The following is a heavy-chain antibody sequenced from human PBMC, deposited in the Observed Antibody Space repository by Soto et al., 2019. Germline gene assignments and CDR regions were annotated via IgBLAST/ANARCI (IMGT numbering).Heavy chain of an antibody. J-gene: IGHJ6*02. CDR1: DFTISNAW. Sequence: PGGSLRLSCAASDFTISNAWMNWVRQAPGKGLEWVGRIKTKSEGEATDYAAPLKGRFTISRDDSKNTLFLQMNSLKTGDTAVYYCTTGSVEGVWGQGATVTVSS. D-gene: IGHD2-15*01. CDR3: TTGSVEGV. V-gene: IGHV3-15*07. CDR2: IKTKSEGEAT.